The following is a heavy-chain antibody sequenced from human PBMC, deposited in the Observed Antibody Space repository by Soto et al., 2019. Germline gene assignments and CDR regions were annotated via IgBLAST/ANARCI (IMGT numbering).Heavy chain of an antibody. Sequence: ASVKVSCKASGYTFTSYAMHWVRQAPGQRLEWMGWINAGNGNTKYSQKFQGRVTITRDTSASTAYMELSSLRSEDTAVYYCARTYPYYYGSGSYYPDFWGQGTLVTFSS. CDR2: INAGNGNT. D-gene: IGHD3-10*01. J-gene: IGHJ4*02. CDR3: ARTYPYYYGSGSYYPDF. V-gene: IGHV1-3*01. CDR1: GYTFTSYA.